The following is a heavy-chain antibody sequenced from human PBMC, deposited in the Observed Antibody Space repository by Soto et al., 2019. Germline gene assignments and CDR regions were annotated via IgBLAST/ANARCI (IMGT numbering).Heavy chain of an antibody. CDR3: ARDAYGDPYYYYAMEV. V-gene: IGHV3-48*03. J-gene: IGHJ6*02. Sequence: EVQLVESGGGLVQPGGSLRLSCAASGFTFSSYEMTWVRQAPGKGLEFVSYISVSGSAMYYVDSVNGRFTISRDNAKNSLYLQMDSLRAEDTAVYFCARDAYGDPYYYYAMEVWGQGTTVTVSS. CDR2: ISVSGSAM. D-gene: IGHD4-17*01. CDR1: GFTFSSYE.